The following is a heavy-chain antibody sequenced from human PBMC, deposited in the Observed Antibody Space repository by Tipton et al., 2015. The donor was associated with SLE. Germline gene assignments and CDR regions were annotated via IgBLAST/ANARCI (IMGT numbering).Heavy chain of an antibody. J-gene: IGHJ6*02. CDR1: GGSISSGSYY. V-gene: IGHV4-61*02. CDR3: ARSWPRDYYYYYGMDV. Sequence: LRLSCTVSGGSISSGSYYWSWIRQPAGKALEWIGRIYPNGGTNYNPSLKSRVTMSVDTSKNQFSLRLRSVTAADTAVYYCARSWPRDYYYYYGMDVWGQGTTVTVSS. D-gene: IGHD5-24*01. CDR2: IYPNGGT.